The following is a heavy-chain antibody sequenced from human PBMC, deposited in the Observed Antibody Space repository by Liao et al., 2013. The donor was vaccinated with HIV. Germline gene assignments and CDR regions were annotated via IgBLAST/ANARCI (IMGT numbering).Heavy chain of an antibody. Sequence: QVQLQESGPGLVKPSQTLSLTCTVSGGSISSGSYYWSWIRQPAGKGLEWIGRISTRGSTYYNPSLKSRVTISVDPSKNQFSLKVSSVTAADTAVYYCARGSGIAARRGFXYWGQGTLVTVSS. CDR3: ARGSGIAARRGFXY. J-gene: IGHJ4*02. V-gene: IGHV4-61*02. CDR2: ISTRGST. D-gene: IGHD6-6*01. CDR1: GGSISSGSYY.